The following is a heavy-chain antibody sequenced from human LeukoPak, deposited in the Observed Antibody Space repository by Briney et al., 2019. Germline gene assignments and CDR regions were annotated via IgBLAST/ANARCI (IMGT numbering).Heavy chain of an antibody. CDR3: AREVGSSSLTLDY. Sequence: GESLKISCKGSGFTFSNYWIGWVRQMPGKGLEWMGVIWPSYSETRYSPSFQGQVTISADTSITTAYLQWSSLKASDTAMYYCAREVGSSSLTLDYWGQGTLVTVPS. V-gene: IGHV5-51*01. J-gene: IGHJ4*02. CDR2: IWPSYSET. D-gene: IGHD2-2*01. CDR1: GFTFSNYW.